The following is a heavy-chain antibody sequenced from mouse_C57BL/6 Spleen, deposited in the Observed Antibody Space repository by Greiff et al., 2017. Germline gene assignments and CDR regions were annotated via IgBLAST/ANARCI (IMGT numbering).Heavy chain of an antibody. J-gene: IGHJ3*01. CDR3: ARREPTGTVLFAY. CDR1: GYTFTSYW. V-gene: IGHV1-72*01. D-gene: IGHD4-1*02. Sequence: VQLQQPGAELVKPGASVKLSCKASGYTFTSYWMHWVKQRPGRGLEWIGRIDPNRGGTKYNEKFKSKATLTVDKPSSTAYMQLSSLTSEDSAVYYCARREPTGTVLFAYWGQGTLVTVSA. CDR2: IDPNRGGT.